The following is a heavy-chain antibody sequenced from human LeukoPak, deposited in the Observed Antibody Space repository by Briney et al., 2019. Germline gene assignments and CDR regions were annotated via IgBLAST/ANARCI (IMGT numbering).Heavy chain of an antibody. V-gene: IGHV3-21*01. CDR3: ARGPYSGTYGDTYYYYMDV. D-gene: IGHD1-26*01. J-gene: IGHJ6*03. CDR2: ITSSSTYT. Sequence: GGSLRLSCVASGSSFSSYNMNWVRQTPGKGLEWVSSITSSSTYTFYADSVKGRFTISRDNARNSLYLQMNSLRAEDTAVYYCARGPYSGTYGDTYYYYMDVWGKGTTVTISS. CDR1: GSSFSSYN.